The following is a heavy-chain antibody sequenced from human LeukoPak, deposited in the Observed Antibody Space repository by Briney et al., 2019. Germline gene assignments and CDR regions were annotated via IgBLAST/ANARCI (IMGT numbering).Heavy chain of an antibody. CDR2: ISSSSYI. V-gene: IGHV3-21*01. Sequence: GGSLRLSCAASGFTFSNYNMNWVRQAPGKGLEWVSSISSSSYIYNADSVRGRFTISRDNAKNSLYLQMNGLRAEDTAVYFCARDGGGYGVIDYWGQGTLVTVSS. J-gene: IGHJ4*02. CDR1: GFTFSNYN. CDR3: ARDGGGYGVIDY. D-gene: IGHD5-12*01.